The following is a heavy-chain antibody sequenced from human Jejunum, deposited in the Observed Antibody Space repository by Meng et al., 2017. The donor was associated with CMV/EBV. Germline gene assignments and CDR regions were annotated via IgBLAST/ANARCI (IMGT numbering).Heavy chain of an antibody. CDR2: IKQDGSEK. Sequence: SGFTISNYWMSWVSQTPGKGLEWGANIKQDGSEKYYVDSVKGRFTVSRDNAKNSLYLQMNSLRAEDTAVYYCATDWGDTKSRFDYWGQGSRVTVSS. D-gene: IGHD3-16*01. CDR1: GFTISNYW. J-gene: IGHJ4*02. V-gene: IGHV3-7*01. CDR3: ATDWGDTKSRFDY.